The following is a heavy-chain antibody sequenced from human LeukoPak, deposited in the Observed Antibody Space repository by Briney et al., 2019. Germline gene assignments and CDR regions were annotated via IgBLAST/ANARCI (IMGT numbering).Heavy chain of an antibody. CDR2: IKQDGGEK. J-gene: IGHJ4*02. CDR3: AGRGDGNLYYFDH. Sequence: GGSLRLSCAASGFTFSGYWMSWVRQAPGKGLEWVPNIKQDGGEKYYVDSVKGRFTISRDNAKSLLYLQMNSLRPEDTAVYYCAGRGDGNLYYFDHWGQGTLVTASS. CDR1: GFTFSGYW. V-gene: IGHV3-7*04. D-gene: IGHD5-24*01.